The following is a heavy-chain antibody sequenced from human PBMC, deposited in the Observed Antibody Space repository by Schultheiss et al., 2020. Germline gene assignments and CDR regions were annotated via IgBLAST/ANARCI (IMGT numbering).Heavy chain of an antibody. J-gene: IGHJ2*01. D-gene: IGHD4-11*01. CDR1: GFTFSSYA. CDR3: ARDPGVTTSNSYFDL. Sequence: GGSLRLSCAASGFTFSSYAMHWVRQAPGKGLEWVAVISYDGSNKYYADSVKGRFTISRDNAKNSLYLQMNSLRAEDTAVYYCARDPGVTTSNSYFDLWGRGTLVNVSS. CDR2: ISYDGSNK. V-gene: IGHV3-30*04.